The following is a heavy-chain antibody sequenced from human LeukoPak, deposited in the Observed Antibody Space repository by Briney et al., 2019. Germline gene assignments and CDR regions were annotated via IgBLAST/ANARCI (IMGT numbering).Heavy chain of an antibody. CDR3: AHSSHVDTALDY. Sequence: SGPTLVNPTQTLTLTCTFSGFSLSTSGVSVGWIRQPPGKALEWLALIYWDDDKRYSSSLKSRLTITKDTSKNQVVLTMTNMDPVDTAAYYCAHSSHVDTALDYWGQGTLVTVSS. J-gene: IGHJ4*02. CDR2: IYWDDDK. V-gene: IGHV2-5*02. D-gene: IGHD5-18*01. CDR1: GFSLSTSGVS.